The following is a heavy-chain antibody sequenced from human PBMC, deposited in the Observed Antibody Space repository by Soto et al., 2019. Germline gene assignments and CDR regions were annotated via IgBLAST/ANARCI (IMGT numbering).Heavy chain of an antibody. CDR1: GGTFDIYG. CDR2: FIPMSGTA. J-gene: IGHJ6*02. D-gene: IGHD3-16*02. Sequence: SVKVSCKASGGTFDIYGISGVRQSPLRGREGMGDFIPMSGTANYAQKFQGRVTITADESTSTAYMDLSSLRPEDTAVYYCASGKPATFGGVIVYYYYAMDVWGQGTTVTVSS. CDR3: ASGKPATFGGVIVYYYYAMDV. V-gene: IGHV1-69*13.